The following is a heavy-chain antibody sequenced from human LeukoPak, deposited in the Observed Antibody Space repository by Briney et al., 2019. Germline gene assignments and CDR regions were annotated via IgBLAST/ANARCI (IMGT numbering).Heavy chain of an antibody. CDR2: ISSSSSYI. Sequence: GGSLRLSCAASGFTFSSYSMNWVRQAPGKGLEWVSSISSSSSYIYYADSVKGRFTISRDNAKNSLYLQMNSLRAEDTAVYYCARWLAAVTTRGYYFDYWGQGTLVTVSS. D-gene: IGHD6-13*01. CDR3: ARWLAAVTTRGYYFDY. CDR1: GFTFSSYS. J-gene: IGHJ4*02. V-gene: IGHV3-21*01.